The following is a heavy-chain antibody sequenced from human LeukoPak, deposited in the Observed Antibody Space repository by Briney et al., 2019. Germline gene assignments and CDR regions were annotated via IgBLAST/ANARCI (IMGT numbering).Heavy chain of an antibody. V-gene: IGHV3-7*01. CDR3: ARVGGRYSPLGY. D-gene: IGHD3-16*02. J-gene: IGHJ4*02. Sequence: GGSLRLSCAASGFTFSSYWMSWVRQAPGKGLEWVAIIKQDGSEKYYVDSVKGRFTISRDNDKNSLFLQMTSLRAEDTAVYYCARVGGRYSPLGYWGQGTLVTVSS. CDR2: IKQDGSEK. CDR1: GFTFSSYW.